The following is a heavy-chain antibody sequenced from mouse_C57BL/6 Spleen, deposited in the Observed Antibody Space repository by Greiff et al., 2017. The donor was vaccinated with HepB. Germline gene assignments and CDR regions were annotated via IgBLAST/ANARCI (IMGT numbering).Heavy chain of an antibody. CDR3: ARKRYDYFDY. D-gene: IGHD2-3*01. J-gene: IGHJ2*01. CDR2: ISDGGSYT. Sequence: DVKLVESGGGLVKPGGSLKLSCAASGFTFSSYAMSWVRQTPEKRLEWVATISDGGSYTYYPDNVKGRFTISRDNAKNNLYLQMSHLKSEDTAMYYCARKRYDYFDYWGQGTTLTVSS. V-gene: IGHV5-4*03. CDR1: GFTFSSYA.